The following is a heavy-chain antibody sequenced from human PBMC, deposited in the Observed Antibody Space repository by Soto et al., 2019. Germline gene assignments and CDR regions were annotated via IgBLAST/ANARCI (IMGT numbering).Heavy chain of an antibody. V-gene: IGHV1-46*02. CDR2: INPSNGFT. CDR3: ARDWPDTYCGGDCPLGYYYHAMDV. D-gene: IGHD2-21*02. J-gene: IGHJ6*02. CDR1: GFSFNIYY. Sequence: QVQLVQSGAELKKPGASVSLSCKASGFSFNIYYIHWVRQSPGEGLQWMGVINPSNGFTRYPQKFQGRGSMTADMSTTTVYLELSRLKSDDTALYFCARDWPDTYCGGDCPLGYYYHAMDVWGQGTAVTVS.